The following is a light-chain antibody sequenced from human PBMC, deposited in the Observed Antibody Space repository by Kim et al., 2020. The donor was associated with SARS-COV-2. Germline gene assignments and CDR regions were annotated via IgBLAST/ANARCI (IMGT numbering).Light chain of an antibody. CDR1: STNIGSNV. CDR2: SID. CDR3: AAWDDSLNGSV. V-gene: IGLV1-44*01. Sequence: GQRGTIPGSGSSTNIGSNVVNWYQNRPGTAPKLHIYSIDYRPSGVPDRFSGSKSGTSASLDISGLQSEDGADYYCAAWDDSLNGSVFGGGTQLTVL. J-gene: IGLJ3*02.